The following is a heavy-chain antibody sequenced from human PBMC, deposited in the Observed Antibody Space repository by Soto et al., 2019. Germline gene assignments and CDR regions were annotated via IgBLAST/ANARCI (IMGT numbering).Heavy chain of an antibody. CDR1: GGSISSGDYY. D-gene: IGHD3-22*01. CDR3: ARDYYDSSGSNWFDP. CDR2: IYYSGST. J-gene: IGHJ5*02. Sequence: PSETLSLTCTVSGGSISSGDYYWSWIRQPPGKGLEWIGYIYYSGSTYYNPSLKSRVTISVDTSKNQFSLKLSSVTAADTAVYYCARDYYDSSGSNWFDPWGRGTLVTVSS. V-gene: IGHV4-30-4*01.